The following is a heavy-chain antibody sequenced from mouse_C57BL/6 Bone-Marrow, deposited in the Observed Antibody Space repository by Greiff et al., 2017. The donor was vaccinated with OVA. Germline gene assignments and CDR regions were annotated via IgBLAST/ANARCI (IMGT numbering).Heavy chain of an antibody. CDR1: GFYFTDYY. CDR2: IDPEDGET. CDR3: ASDYYRTWFAY. D-gene: IGHD2-1*01. V-gene: IGHV14-2*01. J-gene: IGHJ3*01. Sequence: EVQLMESGAELVKPGASVQFSCTASGFYFTDYYMHWVKQSPEQGLEWIGRIDPEDGETKYAPKFQGKATITADTSSNTAYLQLSSLTSEDTAVYYCASDYYRTWFAYWGQGTLVTVSA.